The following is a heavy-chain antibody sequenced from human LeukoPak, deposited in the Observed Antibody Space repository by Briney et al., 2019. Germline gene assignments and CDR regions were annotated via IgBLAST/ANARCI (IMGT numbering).Heavy chain of an antibody. D-gene: IGHD3-9*01. CDR2: INHSGST. J-gene: IGHJ3*02. CDR3: ARDNDILTGYYNGSQDAFDI. CDR1: GGSISSSSYY. V-gene: IGHV4-39*07. Sequence: SETLSLTCTVSGGSISSSSYYWGWIRQPPGKGLEWIGEINHSGSTNYNPSLKSRVTISVDTSKNQFSLKLSSVTAADTAVYYCARDNDILTGYYNGSQDAFDIWGQGTMVTVSS.